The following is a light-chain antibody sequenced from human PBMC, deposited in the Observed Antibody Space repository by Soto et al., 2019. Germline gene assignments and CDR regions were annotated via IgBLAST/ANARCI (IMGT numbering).Light chain of an antibody. CDR1: QSVSSN. CDR2: GAS. CDR3: QRYGSSPLIT. J-gene: IGKJ5*01. Sequence: EIVMTQSPATLSVSPGERATLSCRASQSVSSNLAWYQQKPGQAPRLLIYGASSRATGIPDRFSGGGSGTDFTLTISRLEPEDFAVYFCQRYGSSPLITFGQGTRLDIK. V-gene: IGKV3-20*01.